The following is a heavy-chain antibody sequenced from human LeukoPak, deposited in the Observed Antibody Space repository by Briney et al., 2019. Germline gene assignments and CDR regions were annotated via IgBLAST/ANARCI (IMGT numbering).Heavy chain of an antibody. CDR1: GFTFSSYA. V-gene: IGHV3-23*01. D-gene: IGHD3-22*01. CDR2: ISGSGDTI. CDR3: ARDPYDSSGYSDWYFDL. J-gene: IGHJ2*01. Sequence: GGSLRLSCAASGFTFSSYAMSWVRQAPGKGLEWVSGISGSGDTIYYADSVKGRFTISRDNSKNTLYLQMNSLRAEDTAVYYCARDPYDSSGYSDWYFDLWGRGTLVTVSS.